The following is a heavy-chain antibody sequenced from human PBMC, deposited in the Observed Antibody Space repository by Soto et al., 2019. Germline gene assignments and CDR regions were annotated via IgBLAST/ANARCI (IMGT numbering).Heavy chain of an antibody. V-gene: IGHV3-66*01. CDR2: IYSGGST. D-gene: IGHD3-3*01. CDR3: ARDFYGFWSGTLDY. CDR1: GFTVSSNY. J-gene: IGHJ4*02. Sequence: DVQLVESGGGLVQPGGSLRLSCTASGFTVSSNYMNWVRQAPGKGLEWVSVIYSGGSTYYADSVKGRFTISRDNSKNTLDLQMNSLRTEDTAVYYCARDFYGFWSGTLDYWGQGTLVTVSS.